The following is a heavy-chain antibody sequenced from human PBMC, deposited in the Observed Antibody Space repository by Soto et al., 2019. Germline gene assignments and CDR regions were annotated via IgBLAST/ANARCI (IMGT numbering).Heavy chain of an antibody. CDR3: ARGVYGSGNYYTGPSAFDI. CDR2: TIPVFNTA. J-gene: IGHJ3*02. CDR1: GGTLSDHG. V-gene: IGHV1-69*06. D-gene: IGHD3-10*01. Sequence: QVQLEQSGAEVKKPGSSVKISCKASGGTLSDHGVSWLRQAPGQGLEWVGGTIPVFNTAKYAPKFQGRVTIAADKSTNIAYMALGSLRSDDTAFYYCARGVYGSGNYYTGPSAFDIGGQGTLVIVSS.